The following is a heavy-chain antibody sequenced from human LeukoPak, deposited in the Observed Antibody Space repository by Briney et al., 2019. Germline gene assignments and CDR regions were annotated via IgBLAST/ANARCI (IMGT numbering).Heavy chain of an antibody. CDR3: AKDCSGGSCNDY. CDR1: GFTFSNYA. J-gene: IGHJ4*02. CDR2: ISGSGGST. V-gene: IGHV3-23*01. D-gene: IGHD2-15*01. Sequence: PGGSLRLSCATSGFTFSNYAMGWVRQAPGRGLEWVSAISGSGGSTYYADSVKGRFTISRDNSKNTLYLQMNSLRAEDTAVYYCAKDCSGGSCNDYWGQGTLVTVSS.